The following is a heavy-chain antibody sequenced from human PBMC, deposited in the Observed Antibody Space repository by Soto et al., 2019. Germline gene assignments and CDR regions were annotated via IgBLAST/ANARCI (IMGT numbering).Heavy chain of an antibody. J-gene: IGHJ4*02. D-gene: IGHD1-1*01. CDR2: ISSSSSYI. V-gene: IGHV3-21*03. CDR3: ARRLRIGTTRGSYFDC. Sequence: EVQLVASGGGLVKPGVSLRLSCAASGFACSRYTMNWVRPAPGNGLECVSSISSSSSYIYYADSVKGRFTISRDNAQNSLYLQMNGLRAEDTAVYYCARRLRIGTTRGSYFDCWGQGTLGTVSS. CDR1: GFACSRYT.